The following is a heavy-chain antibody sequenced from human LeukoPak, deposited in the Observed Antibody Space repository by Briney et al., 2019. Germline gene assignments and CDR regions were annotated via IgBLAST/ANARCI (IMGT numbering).Heavy chain of an antibody. CDR3: ARVWWTYYDFWSGYPYYYYYGMDV. CDR2: MNPNSGNT. J-gene: IGHJ6*02. D-gene: IGHD3-3*01. V-gene: IGHV1-8*01. Sequence: ASVKVSCKASGYTFTSYDIHWVRQATGQGLEWMGWMNPNSGNTGYAQKFQGRVTMTRNTSISTAYMELSSLRSEDTAVYYCARVWWTYYDFWSGYPYYYYYGMDVWGQGTTVTVSS. CDR1: GYTFTSYD.